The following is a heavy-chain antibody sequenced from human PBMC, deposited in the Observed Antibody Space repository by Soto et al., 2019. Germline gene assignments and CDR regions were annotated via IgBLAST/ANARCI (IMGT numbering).Heavy chain of an antibody. CDR1: GFTFSSYA. D-gene: IGHD3-22*01. CDR3: AREQRGYYDSSGYPPNAFDI. CDR2: ISGSGGST. V-gene: IGHV3-23*01. Sequence: GGSLRLSCAASGFTFSSYAMSWVRQAPGKGLEWVSAISGSGGSTYYADSVKGRFTISRDNAKNSLYLQMNSLRAEDTAVYYCAREQRGYYDSSGYPPNAFDIWGQGTMVTVSS. J-gene: IGHJ3*02.